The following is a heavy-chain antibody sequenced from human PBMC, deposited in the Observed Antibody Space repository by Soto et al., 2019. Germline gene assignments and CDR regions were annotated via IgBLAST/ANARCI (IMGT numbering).Heavy chain of an antibody. J-gene: IGHJ3*02. CDR2: MSHSGGT. CDR1: GGFVSSGSYY. Sequence: QVQLQQWGAGLLKPSETLSLTCAVYGGFVSSGSYYWSWIRQPPGKGLEWIGEMSHSGGTHFNPSHKSRVTISVDTCKNQFSLKMSSVTAADTALYYCARVERGTATTVVDAFDIWGPGTMVTVSS. V-gene: IGHV4-34*01. D-gene: IGHD1-1*01. CDR3: ARVERGTATTVVDAFDI.